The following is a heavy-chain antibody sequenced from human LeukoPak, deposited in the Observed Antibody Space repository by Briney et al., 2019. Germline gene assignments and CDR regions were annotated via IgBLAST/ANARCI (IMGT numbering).Heavy chain of an antibody. CDR1: GFTFSSRA. CDR3: ARDGWVVAAYGIFDY. J-gene: IGHJ4*02. Sequence: PGGSLRLSCAASGFTFSSRAMSWVRQAPGKGLEWVSAISGSGGSAYYADSVQGRFTISRDNAKNSLYLQMNSLRAEDTAVYYCARDGWVVAAYGIFDYWGQGTLVTVSS. D-gene: IGHD2-15*01. CDR2: ISGSGGSA. V-gene: IGHV3-23*01.